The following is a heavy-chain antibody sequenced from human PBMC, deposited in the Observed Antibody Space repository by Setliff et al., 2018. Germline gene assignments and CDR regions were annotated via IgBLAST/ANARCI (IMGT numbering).Heavy chain of an antibody. CDR1: GGSISSGYYY. CDR2: MYYSGST. D-gene: IGHD3-10*01. V-gene: IGHV4-39*01. Sequence: LSLTCSVSGGSISSGYYYWGWIRQSPGKGLEWIGSMYYSGSTYYNPSLKGRVTLSVDTTKNQFSLKLTSMTAADTAVYFCARHLLVQGTYHFDYWGQGSPVTVSS. J-gene: IGHJ4*02. CDR3: ARHLLVQGTYHFDY.